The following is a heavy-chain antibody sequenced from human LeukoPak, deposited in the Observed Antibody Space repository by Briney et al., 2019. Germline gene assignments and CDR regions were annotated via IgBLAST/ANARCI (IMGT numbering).Heavy chain of an antibody. CDR2: IYPGDSDT. Sequence: GESLKISCKGSGYSFTSYWIGWVRQMPGKGLEWMGIIYPGDSDTRYSPSFQGQVTISADKSISTAYLQWSSLKASDTAMYYCARLHSTNYYDSSALYWGQGTLVTVSS. CDR1: GYSFTSYW. J-gene: IGHJ4*02. V-gene: IGHV5-51*01. D-gene: IGHD3-22*01. CDR3: ARLHSTNYYDSSALY.